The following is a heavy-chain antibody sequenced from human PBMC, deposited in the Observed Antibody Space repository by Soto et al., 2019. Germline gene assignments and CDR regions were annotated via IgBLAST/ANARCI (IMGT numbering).Heavy chain of an antibody. CDR3: ARHPRITRGWHFDL. CDR2: IFHSGDT. Sequence: LSLTFTVSGXSIDTSDYYWSWIRQQPGKGLEWIGYIFHSGDTYYNPSLTSRLAFSVDTSKNQFSLRLTSVTVADTAIYFCARHPRITRGWHFDLWGRGTLVTVSS. D-gene: IGHD1-20*01. V-gene: IGHV4-31*02. CDR1: GXSIDTSDYY. J-gene: IGHJ2*01.